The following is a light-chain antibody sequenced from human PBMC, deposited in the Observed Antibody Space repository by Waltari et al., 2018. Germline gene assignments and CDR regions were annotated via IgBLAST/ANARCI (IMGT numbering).Light chain of an antibody. CDR3: QVWDYDTAHLV. CDR2: YDS. CDR1: NIGAKS. V-gene: IGLV3-21*04. Sequence: SYVLTQPPSVSVAPGKTARIACGGNNIGAKSVHWYQERPGQAPVLIIYYDSVRHSGIPERFSGSNSGNTATLTISRVEAGDEADYYCQVWDYDTAHLVFGGGTTLTVV. J-gene: IGLJ3*02.